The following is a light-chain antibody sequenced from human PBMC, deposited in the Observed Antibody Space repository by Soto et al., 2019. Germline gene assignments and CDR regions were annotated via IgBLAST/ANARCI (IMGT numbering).Light chain of an antibody. Sequence: DIQMTQSPSAMSASVGDRVTITCRASQGISSYLAWYQQKPGKAPKLLIYAASTLQSGVPSRFSGSGSGTDFTLTISRLEPEDFAVYYCQQYGSSPPTFGQGTKVDI. CDR2: AAS. J-gene: IGKJ1*01. CDR3: QQYGSSPPT. V-gene: IGKV1-9*01. CDR1: QGISSY.